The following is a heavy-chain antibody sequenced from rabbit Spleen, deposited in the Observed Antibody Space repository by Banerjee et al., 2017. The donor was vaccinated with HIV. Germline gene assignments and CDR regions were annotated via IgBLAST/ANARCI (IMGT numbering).Heavy chain of an antibody. Sequence: QSLEESGGDLVQPEGSLTLTCKVSGFDFSSDAMCWVRQAPGKGLEWISCIAGSSSGFTYSATWAKGRFTISKTSSTTVTLQMTSLTVADTATYFCARVSETSGWGEDLWGPGTLVTVS. D-gene: IGHD4-1*01. CDR1: GFDFSSDA. CDR3: ARVSETSGWGEDL. CDR2: IAGSSSGFT. J-gene: IGHJ4*01. V-gene: IGHV1S40*01.